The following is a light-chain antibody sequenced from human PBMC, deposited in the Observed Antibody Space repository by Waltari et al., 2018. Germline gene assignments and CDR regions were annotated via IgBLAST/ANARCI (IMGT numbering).Light chain of an antibody. CDR3: QQSFNTPFT. Sequence: DVQLTQSPSSLSASVGDRVTITCRTRDSISTYLNWYQHKPGRAPKLLIYATSSLQSGVPSRFSGSGSGTEFTLTITSLQPEDFASYYCQQSFNTPFTFGPGTKVYIK. J-gene: IGKJ3*01. V-gene: IGKV1-39*01. CDR1: DSISTY. CDR2: ATS.